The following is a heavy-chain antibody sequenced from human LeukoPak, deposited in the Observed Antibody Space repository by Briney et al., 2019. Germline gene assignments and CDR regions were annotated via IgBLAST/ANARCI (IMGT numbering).Heavy chain of an antibody. CDR2: ISSSGSTI. Sequence: GGSLRLSCAASGFTFSSYEMNWVRQAPGKGLEWVSYISSSGSTIYYADSVKGRFTISRDNAKNSLYLQMNSLRAEDTAVYYYASSERWLQLCFDYWGQGTLVTVSS. J-gene: IGHJ4*02. CDR3: ASSERWLQLCFDY. V-gene: IGHV3-48*03. CDR1: GFTFSSYE. D-gene: IGHD5-24*01.